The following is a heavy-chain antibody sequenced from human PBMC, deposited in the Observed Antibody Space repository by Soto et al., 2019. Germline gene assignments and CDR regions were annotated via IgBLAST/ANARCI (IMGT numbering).Heavy chain of an antibody. J-gene: IGHJ4*02. D-gene: IGHD3-16*01. V-gene: IGHV4-39*01. CDR1: GGSISSSSYY. CDR3: ARLYAYIDY. CDR2: IYYSGST. Sequence: ASETLSLTRTVSGGSISSSSYYWGWIRQPPGKGLEWIGSIYYSGSTYYNPSLKSRVTISVDTSKNQFSLKLSSVTAADTAVYYCARLYAYIDYWGQGTLVTVSS.